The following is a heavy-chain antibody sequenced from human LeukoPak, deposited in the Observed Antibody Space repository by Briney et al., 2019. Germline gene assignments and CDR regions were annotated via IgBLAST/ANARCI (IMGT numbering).Heavy chain of an antibody. J-gene: IGHJ4*02. V-gene: IGHV4-38-2*02. CDR1: GGSISSYY. D-gene: IGHD3-3*01. CDR2: ISHRGST. Sequence: PSETLSLTCTVSGGSISSYYWSWIRQPPGKGLEWVGSISHRGSTYYNPSLRSRITISLDRSKQKFSLKLTSVTAADTAVYFCARGAEYYAIWRGYAGYSDYWGQGISVTVSS. CDR3: ARGAEYYAIWRGYAGYSDY.